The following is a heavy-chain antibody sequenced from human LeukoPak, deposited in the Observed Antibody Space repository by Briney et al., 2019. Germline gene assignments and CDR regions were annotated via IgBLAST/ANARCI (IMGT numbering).Heavy chain of an antibody. J-gene: IGHJ4*02. V-gene: IGHV3-74*01. CDR2: INSDGSIT. Sequence: GGSLRLSCAASGFTFTTYWMHWVRQAPGKGLVWVSHINSDGSITSYADSVKGRFTISRDNAKNTLYLQMNSLRAEDTAVYYCARDTGDYYFDSWGQGTLVTVSS. CDR3: ARDTGDYYFDS. D-gene: IGHD2-21*02. CDR1: GFTFTTYW.